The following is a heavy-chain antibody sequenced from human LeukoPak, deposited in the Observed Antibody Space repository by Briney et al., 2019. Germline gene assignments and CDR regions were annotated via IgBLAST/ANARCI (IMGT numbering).Heavy chain of an antibody. CDR1: GYSFTSNW. CDR3: ARRLRTGGFDI. D-gene: IGHD1-1*01. J-gene: IGHJ3*02. Sequence: GESLKISCKGSGYSFTSNWIGWVRQMPGEGLEWMGIIYPGDSDTTYSPSFQGQVTLSDDKSINTAYLQWSSLRPSDTAIYYCARRLRTGGFDIWGQGTEVTVSS. V-gene: IGHV5-51*01. CDR2: IYPGDSDT.